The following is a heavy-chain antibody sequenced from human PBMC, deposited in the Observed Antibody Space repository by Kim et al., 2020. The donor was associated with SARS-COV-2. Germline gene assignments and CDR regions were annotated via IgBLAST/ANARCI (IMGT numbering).Heavy chain of an antibody. J-gene: IGHJ4*02. CDR3: ARADYYYHASGYYYSGNFDY. CDR1: GGSMDRYY. V-gene: IGHV4-59*01. D-gene: IGHD3-22*01. Sequence: SETLSLTCTVSGGSMDRYYWNWLRQAPGKGLEWLGYLYYSGTTSYNPSLQSRLTISLDTSKHQFSLNLSSVTAADAALYYCARADYYYHASGYYYSGNFDYWGQGILVTVSS. CDR2: LYYSGTT.